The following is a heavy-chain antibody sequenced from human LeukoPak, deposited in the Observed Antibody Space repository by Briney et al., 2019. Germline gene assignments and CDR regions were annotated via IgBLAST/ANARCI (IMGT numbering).Heavy chain of an antibody. V-gene: IGHV7-4-1*02. D-gene: IGHD5-12*01. CDR3: ARDAEGVATIANAFDI. CDR2: INTNTGNP. CDR1: GYTFTSYA. J-gene: IGHJ3*02. Sequence: ASVKVSCKASGYTFTSYAMNWVRQAPGQGLEWMGWINTNTGNPTYAQGFTGRFVFSLDTSVSTAYLQISSLKAEDTAVYYCARDAEGVATIANAFDIWGQGTMVTVSS.